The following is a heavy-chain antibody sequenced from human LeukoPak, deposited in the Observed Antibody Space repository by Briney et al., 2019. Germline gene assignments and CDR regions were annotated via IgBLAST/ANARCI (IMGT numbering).Heavy chain of an antibody. CDR2: ISYDGSNK. D-gene: IGHD5-18*01. CDR3: ASFDTAMVPQGDY. CDR1: GFTFSSYA. Sequence: PGGSLRLSCAASGFTFSSYAMSRVRQAPGKGLEWVAVISYDGSNKYYADSVKGRFTISRDNSKNTLYLQMNSLRAEDTAVYYCASFDTAMVPQGDYWGQGTLVTVSS. V-gene: IGHV3-30-3*01. J-gene: IGHJ4*02.